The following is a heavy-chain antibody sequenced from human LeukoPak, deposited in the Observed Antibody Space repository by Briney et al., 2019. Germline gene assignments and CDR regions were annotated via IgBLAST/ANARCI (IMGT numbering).Heavy chain of an antibody. D-gene: IGHD6-13*01. J-gene: IGHJ6*02. CDR2: INRSGST. CDR1: GGSFSGYY. Sequence: SETLSLTCAVYGGSFSGYYWSWIRQPPGKGLEWIGEINRSGSTNYNPSLKSRVTISVDTSKNQFSLKLSSMTAADTAVYYCARLPYSSSWYVPYYYGMDVWGQGTTVTVSS. CDR3: ARLPYSSSWYVPYYYGMDV. V-gene: IGHV4-34*01.